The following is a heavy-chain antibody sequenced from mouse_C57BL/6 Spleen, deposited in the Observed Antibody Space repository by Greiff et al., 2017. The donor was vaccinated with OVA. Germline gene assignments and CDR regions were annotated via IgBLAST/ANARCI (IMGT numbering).Heavy chain of an antibody. Sequence: EVHLVESEGGLVQPGSSMKLSCTASGFTFSDYYMAWVRQVPEKGLEWVANINYDGSSTYYLDSLKSRFIISRDNAKNILYLQMSSLKSEDTATYYCATYSNYGGFDVWGTGTTVTVSS. V-gene: IGHV5-16*01. CDR2: INYDGSST. J-gene: IGHJ1*03. D-gene: IGHD2-5*01. CDR1: GFTFSDYY. CDR3: ATYSNYGGFDV.